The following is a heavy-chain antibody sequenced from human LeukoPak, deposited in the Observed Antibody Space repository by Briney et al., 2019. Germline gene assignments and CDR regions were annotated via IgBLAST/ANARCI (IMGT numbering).Heavy chain of an antibody. CDR2: IFYSGST. V-gene: IGHV4-30-4*01. Sequence: SETLSLTCTVFGGSISSGDYYWSWVRQPPGKGLEWIPYIFYSGSTYYNPSLKSRVTISVDTSKNQFSLKLSSVTAADTAVYYCARVGTLCSSSWYWFDPWGQGTLVTVSS. CDR1: GGSISSGDYY. D-gene: IGHD6-13*01. J-gene: IGHJ5*02. CDR3: ARVGTLCSSSWYWFDP.